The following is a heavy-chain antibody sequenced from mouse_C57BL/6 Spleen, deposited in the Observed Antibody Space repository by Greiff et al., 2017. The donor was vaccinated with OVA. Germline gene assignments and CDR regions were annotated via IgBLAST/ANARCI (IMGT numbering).Heavy chain of an antibody. CDR3: TLYSNYVGWFAY. CDR1: GFTFSNYW. J-gene: IGHJ3*01. Sequence: DVKLVESGGGLVQPGGSMKLSCVASGFTFSNYWMNWVRQSPEKGLEWVAQIRLKSDNYATHYAESVKGRFTISRDDSKSSVYLQMNNLRAEDTGIYYCTLYSNYVGWFAYWGQGTLVTVSA. V-gene: IGHV6-3*01. CDR2: IRLKSDNYAT. D-gene: IGHD2-5*01.